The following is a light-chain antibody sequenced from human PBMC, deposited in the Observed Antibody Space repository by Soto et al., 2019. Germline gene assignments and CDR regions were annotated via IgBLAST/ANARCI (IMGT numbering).Light chain of an antibody. V-gene: IGKV3-20*01. CDR2: GAS. CDR3: QQYGSSTT. J-gene: IGKJ4*01. CDR1: QSVSSSY. Sequence: EIVLTQSPGTLSLSPGERATLSCRATQSVSSSYLAWYQQKSGQAPRLLIYGASSRATGILDRFTGSGSGTDFTLTISRLETEAFAVSYCQQYGSSTTFGGGTKVEIK.